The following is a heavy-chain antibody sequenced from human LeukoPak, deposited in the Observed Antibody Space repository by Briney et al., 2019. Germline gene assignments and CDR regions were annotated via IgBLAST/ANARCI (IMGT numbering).Heavy chain of an antibody. CDR3: AKPRRSWYSGFDY. D-gene: IGHD6-13*01. J-gene: IGHJ4*02. V-gene: IGHV3-23*01. CDR1: GFTFSSYA. Sequence: GGSLRLSCAASGFTFSSYAMSWVRQAPGKGLEWVSAISNSGGSTYYADSVKGHFTISRDNSENTLYLQMNSLRAEDTAVYYCAKPRRSWYSGFDYWGQGTLVTASS. CDR2: ISNSGGST.